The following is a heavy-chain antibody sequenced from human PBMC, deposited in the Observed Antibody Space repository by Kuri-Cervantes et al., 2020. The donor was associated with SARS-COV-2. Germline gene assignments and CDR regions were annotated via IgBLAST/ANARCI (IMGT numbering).Heavy chain of an antibody. J-gene: IGHJ4*02. V-gene: IGHV1-46*01. CDR1: GYTFTSYY. Sequence: ASVMDSCKASGYTFTSYYMHWVRQAPGQGLEWMGIINPSGGSTSYAQKFQGRVTMTRDTSTSTAYMELSSLRSEDTAVYYCARDSEVGPGDYWGQGTLVTVSS. CDR2: INPSGGST. D-gene: IGHD1-26*01. CDR3: ARDSEVGPGDY.